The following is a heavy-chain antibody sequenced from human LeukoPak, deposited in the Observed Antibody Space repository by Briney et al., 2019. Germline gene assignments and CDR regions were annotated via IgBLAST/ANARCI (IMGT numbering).Heavy chain of an antibody. CDR2: ISGSGGST. CDR3: AKGPIVVVIPYYFDY. D-gene: IGHD3-22*01. Sequence: GGSLRLSCVASGFTFSSYAMSWVRQAPGKGLEWVSAISGSGGSTYYADSVKGRFTISRDNSKNTLYLQVNSLRAEDTAVYYCAKGPIVVVIPYYFDYWGQGTLVTVSS. CDR1: GFTFSSYA. J-gene: IGHJ4*02. V-gene: IGHV3-23*01.